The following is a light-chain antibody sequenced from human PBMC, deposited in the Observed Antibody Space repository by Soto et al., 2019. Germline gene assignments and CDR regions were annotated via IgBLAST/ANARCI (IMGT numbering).Light chain of an antibody. CDR2: GNS. Sequence: SVLTQPPSVSGAPGQRVTISCTGSRSNIGAGYDVHWYQQLPGTAPKLLIYGNSNRPSGVPDRFSGSKSGTSASLAITGLQAEDEADYYCQSYDSSLSGLVFGTGTKLTVL. CDR3: QSYDSSLSGLV. CDR1: RSNIGAGYD. J-gene: IGLJ1*01. V-gene: IGLV1-40*01.